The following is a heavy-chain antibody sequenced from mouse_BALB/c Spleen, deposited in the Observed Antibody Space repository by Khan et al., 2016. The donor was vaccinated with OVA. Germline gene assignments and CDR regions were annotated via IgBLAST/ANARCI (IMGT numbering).Heavy chain of an antibody. V-gene: IGHV2-6-1*01. CDR1: GFSLTNYG. D-gene: IGHD2-12*01. Sequence: QVQLKESGPGLAAPSQSLSITCTISGFSLTNYGVHWVRQPPGKGLEWLVVIWNDGTTTYNSALKSRLTITKDNSQSQVFLKMNSLQTDDTAIYFCARQTYYRYNIKDSWGQGTSVTVSS. J-gene: IGHJ4*01. CDR3: ARQTYYRYNIKDS. CDR2: IWNDGTT.